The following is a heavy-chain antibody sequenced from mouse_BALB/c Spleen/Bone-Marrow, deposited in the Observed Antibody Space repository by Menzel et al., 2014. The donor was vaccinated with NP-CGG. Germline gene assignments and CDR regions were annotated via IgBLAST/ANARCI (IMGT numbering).Heavy chain of an antibody. CDR1: GYAFTNYN. D-gene: IGHD1-1*01. CDR3: ARLGTTAVPDY. V-gene: IGHV1S135*01. CDR2: NDPYSGGT. J-gene: IGHJ2*01. Sequence: EVQLQESGPELVKPGASVKVSCKASGYAFTNYNMYWVKQSHGKSLEWIGYNDPYSGGTNYNQKFKGKATLTVDKSSSTAYMHLKSLTSEDSAVYYCARLGTTAVPDYWGQGTTLTVSS.